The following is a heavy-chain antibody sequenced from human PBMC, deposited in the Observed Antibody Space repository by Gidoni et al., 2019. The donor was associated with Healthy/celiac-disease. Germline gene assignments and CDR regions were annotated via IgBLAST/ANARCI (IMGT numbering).Heavy chain of an antibody. J-gene: IGHJ5*02. CDR3: ARGRYSSTHLGWFDP. CDR1: GYTFTSYA. V-gene: IGHV1-3*01. CDR2: INAGNGNT. D-gene: IGHD6-13*01. Sequence: QVQLVQSGAEVKKPGASVKVSCKASGYTFTSYAMHCVRQAPGQRLEWMGWINAGNGNTKYSQKFQGRVTITRDTSASTAYMELSSLRSEDTAVYYCARGRYSSTHLGWFDPWGQGTLVTVSS.